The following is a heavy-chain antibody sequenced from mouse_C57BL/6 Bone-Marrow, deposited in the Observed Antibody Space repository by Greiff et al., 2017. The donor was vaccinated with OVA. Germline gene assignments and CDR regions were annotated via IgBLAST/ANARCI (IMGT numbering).Heavy chain of an antibody. Sequence: VKLMESGAELARPGASVKLSCKASGYTFTSYGISWVKQRTGQGLEWIGEIYPRSGNTYYNEKFKGKATLTADKSSSTAYMELLSLTSEDSAVYFCAYGSDGYWGQGTTLTVSP. CDR1: GYTFTSYG. V-gene: IGHV1-81*01. D-gene: IGHD1-1*01. CDR2: IYPRSGNT. CDR3: AYGSDGY. J-gene: IGHJ2*01.